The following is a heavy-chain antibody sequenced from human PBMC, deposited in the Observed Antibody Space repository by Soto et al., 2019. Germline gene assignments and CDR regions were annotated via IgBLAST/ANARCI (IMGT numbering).Heavy chain of an antibody. D-gene: IGHD3-3*01. CDR2: IKSKTDGGTT. V-gene: IGHV3-15*07. J-gene: IGHJ4*02. Sequence: GGSLRLSCAASGFTFSNAWMNWVPQAPGKGLEWVGRIKSKTDGGTTDYAAPVKGRFTISRDDSKNTLYLQMNSLKTEDTAVYYCTTIAAYYDFWSGYYNFDYWGQGTLVTVSS. CDR3: TTIAAYYDFWSGYYNFDY. CDR1: GFTFSNAW.